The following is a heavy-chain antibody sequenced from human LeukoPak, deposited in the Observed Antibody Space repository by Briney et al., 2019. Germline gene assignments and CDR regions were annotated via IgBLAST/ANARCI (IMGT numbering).Heavy chain of an antibody. CDR3: ARDESTEGLPQNAFDI. CDR2: ISSSSSTI. J-gene: IGHJ3*02. CDR1: GFTFSSYG. D-gene: IGHD5/OR15-5a*01. V-gene: IGHV3-48*01. Sequence: SGGSLRLSCAASGFTFSSYGMHWVRQAPGKGLEWVSYISSSSSTIYYADSVKGRFTISRDNAKNSLYLQMNSLRAEDTAVYYCARDESTEGLPQNAFDIWGQGTMVTVSS.